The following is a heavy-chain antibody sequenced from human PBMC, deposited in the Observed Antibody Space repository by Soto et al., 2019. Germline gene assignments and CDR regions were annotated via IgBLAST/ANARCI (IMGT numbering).Heavy chain of an antibody. Sequence: GGSLRLSCAASGFTFSSYAMHWVRQAPGKGLEWVAVISYDGSNKYYADSVKGRFTISRDNSKNTLYLQMNSLRAEDTAVYYCARDHPQLRFLEWSLFDYWGQGTLVTVSS. CDR1: GFTFSSYA. D-gene: IGHD3-3*01. CDR2: ISYDGSNK. J-gene: IGHJ4*02. CDR3: ARDHPQLRFLEWSLFDY. V-gene: IGHV3-30-3*01.